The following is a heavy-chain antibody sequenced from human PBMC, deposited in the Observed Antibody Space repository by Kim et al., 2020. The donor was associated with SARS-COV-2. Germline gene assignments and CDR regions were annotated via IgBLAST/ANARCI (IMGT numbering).Heavy chain of an antibody. CDR1: GYTFTGYY. CDR3: ARDLIGAKFEPADY. Sequence: ASVKVSCKASGYTFTGYYMHWVRQAPGQGLEWMGWVNPNSGGTNYAQKFQGRVTMTRDTSISTAYMELSRLRSDDTAVYYCARDLIGAKFEPADYWGQGTLVTVSS. J-gene: IGHJ4*02. CDR2: VNPNSGGT. V-gene: IGHV1-2*02. D-gene: IGHD1-26*01.